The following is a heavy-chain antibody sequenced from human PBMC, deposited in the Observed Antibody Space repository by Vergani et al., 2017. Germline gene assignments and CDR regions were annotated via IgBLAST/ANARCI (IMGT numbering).Heavy chain of an antibody. V-gene: IGHV3-30*03. CDR1: GFTFSSYG. Sequence: QVQLVESGGGVVQPGRSLRLSCAASGFTFSSYGMHWVRQAPGKGLEWVAVISYDGSNKYYADSVKGRFTISRDNSKNTLYLQMNSLRAEDTAVYYCARDRSQYYYGSGSYSVNWFDPWGQGTLVTVSS. J-gene: IGHJ5*02. D-gene: IGHD3-10*01. CDR2: ISYDGSNK. CDR3: ARDRSQYYYGSGSYSVNWFDP.